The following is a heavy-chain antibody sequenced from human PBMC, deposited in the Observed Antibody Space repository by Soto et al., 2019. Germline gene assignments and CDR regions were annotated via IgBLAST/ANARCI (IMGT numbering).Heavy chain of an antibody. CDR1: GFTFSSYS. CDR2: ISSSSSTI. D-gene: IGHD3-9*01. J-gene: IGHJ3*02. Sequence: GGSLRLSCAASGFTFSSYSMNWVRQAPGKGLEWVSYISSSSSTIYYADSVKGRFTISRDNAKNSLYLQMNSLRAEDTAVYYCAREYDILTLNDAFDIWGQGTMVTVSS. V-gene: IGHV3-48*01. CDR3: AREYDILTLNDAFDI.